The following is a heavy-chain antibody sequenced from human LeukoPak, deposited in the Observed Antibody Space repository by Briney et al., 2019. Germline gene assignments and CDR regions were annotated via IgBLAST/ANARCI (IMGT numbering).Heavy chain of an antibody. CDR2: INSDGSST. CDR3: ARGPYDILTGYYGYYFDY. J-gene: IGHJ4*02. D-gene: IGHD3-9*01. Sequence: PGGSLRLSCAASGFTFSSYWMHWVRQAPGKGLVWVLRINSDGSSTSYADSVKGRFTISRDNAKNTLYLQMNSLRAEDTAVYYCARGPYDILTGYYGYYFDYWGQGALVTVSS. V-gene: IGHV3-74*01. CDR1: GFTFSSYW.